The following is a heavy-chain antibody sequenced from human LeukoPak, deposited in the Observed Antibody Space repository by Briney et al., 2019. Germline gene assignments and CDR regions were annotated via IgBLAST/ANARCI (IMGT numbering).Heavy chain of an antibody. CDR2: IIPILGIA. J-gene: IGHJ3*02. CDR3: ASGAAAARGGAFDI. CDR1: GGTFSSYA. V-gene: IGHV1-69*04. D-gene: IGHD6-13*01. Sequence: SVKVSCNASGGTFSSYAISWVRQAPGQGLEWMGRIIPILGIANYAQKFQGRVTITADKSTSTAYMELSSLRSEDTAVYYCASGAAAARGGAFDIWGQGTMVTVSS.